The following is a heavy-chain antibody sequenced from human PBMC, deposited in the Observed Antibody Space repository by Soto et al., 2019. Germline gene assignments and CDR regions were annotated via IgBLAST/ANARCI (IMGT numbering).Heavy chain of an antibody. J-gene: IGHJ4*02. D-gene: IGHD6-13*01. CDR1: GFAFSNYG. Sequence: QVHLVESGGGVVQPGRSLTLSCTASGFAFSNYGIHWVRQAPGRGLEWVAVIWSDGTKKFYAGSVRGRFTISRDNSKNTIYLQMNSLRAEDTAVYYCAIDWWEEPAGKETVSQFDYWGQGTVVTVSP. V-gene: IGHV3-33*01. CDR2: IWSDGTKK. CDR3: AIDWWEEPAGKETVSQFDY.